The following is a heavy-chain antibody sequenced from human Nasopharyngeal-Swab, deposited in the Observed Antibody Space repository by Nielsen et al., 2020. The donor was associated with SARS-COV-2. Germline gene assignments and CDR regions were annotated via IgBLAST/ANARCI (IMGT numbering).Heavy chain of an antibody. D-gene: IGHD2-15*01. J-gene: IGHJ3*01. CDR1: GFTFADYA. CDR3: VKDNLLRALDL. Sequence: GGSLRLSCAASGFTFADYAIHWVRHAPGRGLEWVSGISGDSGNIGYADSVKGRFTISRDNAKNSLYLQMNSLRAEDTALYYCVKDNLLRALDLWGQGTMVTVSS. CDR2: ISGDSGNI. V-gene: IGHV3-9*01.